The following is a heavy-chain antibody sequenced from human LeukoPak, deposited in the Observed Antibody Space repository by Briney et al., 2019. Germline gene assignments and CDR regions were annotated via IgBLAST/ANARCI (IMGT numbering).Heavy chain of an antibody. V-gene: IGHV3-33*01. CDR1: GFTFSSYG. CDR2: IWYDGSNK. D-gene: IGHD3/OR15-3a*01. Sequence: GGSLRLSCAASGFTFSSYGMHWVRQAPGKGLEWVAVIWYDGSNKYYADSVKGRFTISRGNSKNTLYLQMNSLRAEDTAVYYCARDMAWLLSPYGMDVWGQGTTVTVSS. J-gene: IGHJ6*02. CDR3: ARDMAWLLSPYGMDV.